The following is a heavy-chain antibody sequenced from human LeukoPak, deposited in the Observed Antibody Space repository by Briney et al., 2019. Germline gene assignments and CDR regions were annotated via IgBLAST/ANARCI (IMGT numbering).Heavy chain of an antibody. J-gene: IGHJ4*02. CDR1: GYTXTDYY. CDR2: INPNSGGT. D-gene: IGHD3-10*01. CDR3: ARDPKYPGSYYNRFYFDY. V-gene: IGHV1-2*02. Sequence: ASVKVSCKASGYTXTDYYMHWVRQAPGQGLEWMGWINPNSGGTNYAQKFQGRVTMTRDTSISTAYMELSRLRSDDTAVYYCARDPKYPGSYYNRFYFDYWGQGTLVTVSS.